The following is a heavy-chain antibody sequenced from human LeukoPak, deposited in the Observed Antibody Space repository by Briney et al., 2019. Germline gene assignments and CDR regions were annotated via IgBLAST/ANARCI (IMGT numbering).Heavy chain of an antibody. J-gene: IGHJ5*02. CDR1: GASISSSASY. D-gene: IGHD2-21*02. Sequence: KPSETLSLTCTVSGASISSSASYWGWIRQPPGKGLEWIGRIGGRKYFRGSTYYNPSLISRVSIHVDTSTNQFSLMLSSVSASHSAVYYCSRLETSVTENNWFDPWGQGTLVAVSS. CDR2: IGGRKYFRGST. V-gene: IGHV4-39*01. CDR3: SRLETSVTENNWFDP.